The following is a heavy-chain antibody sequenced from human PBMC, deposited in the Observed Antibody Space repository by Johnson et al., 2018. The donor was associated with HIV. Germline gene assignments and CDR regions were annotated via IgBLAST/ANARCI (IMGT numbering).Heavy chain of an antibody. J-gene: IGHJ3*02. CDR1: GFTFSSYG. CDR3: AKDRLFGFRNDAFDI. CDR2: ISYDGSNK. V-gene: IGHV3-30*18. D-gene: IGHD3-16*01. Sequence: QVQLVESGGGLVKPGGSLRLSCAASGFTFSSYGMHWVRQAPGKGLDWVADISYDGSNKYYADSLMGRFTISRDNSKNSLYLQMNSLRPEDTAVYYCAKDRLFGFRNDAFDIWGQGTMVTVSS.